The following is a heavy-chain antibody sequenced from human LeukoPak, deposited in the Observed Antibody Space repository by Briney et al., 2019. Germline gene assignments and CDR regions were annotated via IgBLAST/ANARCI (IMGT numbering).Heavy chain of an antibody. CDR1: GGSISSYY. CDR2: IYYSGST. J-gene: IGHJ3*02. CDR3: ARGLWFGESAPDAFDI. V-gene: IGHV4-59*08. Sequence: SETLSLTCTVSGGSISSYYWSWIRQPPGKGLEWIGYIYYSGSTNYNPSLKSRVTISVDTSKNQFSPKLSSVTAADTAVYYCARGLWFGESAPDAFDIWGQGTMVTVSS. D-gene: IGHD3-10*01.